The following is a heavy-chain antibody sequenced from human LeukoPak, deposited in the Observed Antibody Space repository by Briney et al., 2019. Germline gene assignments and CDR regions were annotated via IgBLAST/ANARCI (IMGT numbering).Heavy chain of an antibody. Sequence: ASVKVSCKASGYTFTNYYIHWVRQAPGKGLEWMGRFDPEDGETIYAQKFQGRVTMTADTSTDTVYMELSSLRSEDTAVYYCATEGKMVRGVYTDYWGQGTLVTVSS. CDR2: FDPEDGET. D-gene: IGHD3-10*01. CDR1: GYTFTNYY. CDR3: ATEGKMVRGVYTDY. J-gene: IGHJ4*02. V-gene: IGHV1-24*01.